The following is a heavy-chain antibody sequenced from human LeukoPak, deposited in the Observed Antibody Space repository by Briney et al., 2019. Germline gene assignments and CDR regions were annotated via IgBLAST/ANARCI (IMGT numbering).Heavy chain of an antibody. Sequence: GGSLRLSCAASGFTFSTFAMIWVRQPPGKGLEWVSSIFPSGGEIHYADSVRGRFTISRDNSKSTLSLQMNSLRAEDTAVYYCARSYYEYYYDSSGYYRPYFDYWGQGTLVTVSS. D-gene: IGHD3-22*01. CDR1: GFTFSTFA. CDR3: ARSYYEYYYDSSGYYRPYFDY. CDR2: IFPSGGEI. V-gene: IGHV3-23*01. J-gene: IGHJ4*02.